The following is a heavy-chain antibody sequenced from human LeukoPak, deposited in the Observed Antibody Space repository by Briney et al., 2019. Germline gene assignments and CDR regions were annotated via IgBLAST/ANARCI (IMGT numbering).Heavy chain of an antibody. Sequence: SETLSLTCTVSNGSISTTGYQWTWIRQRPGTGLEWPGYISDTGRTDYNPSLKGRVSMSIDTSKNHFSLRLNSVTAADTAVYFCARDQLGIGYYYYYGLDVWGQGTTVTVSS. CDR2: ISDTGRT. J-gene: IGHJ6*02. V-gene: IGHV4-31*03. CDR1: NGSISTTGYQ. CDR3: ARDQLGIGYYYYYGLDV. D-gene: IGHD1-1*01.